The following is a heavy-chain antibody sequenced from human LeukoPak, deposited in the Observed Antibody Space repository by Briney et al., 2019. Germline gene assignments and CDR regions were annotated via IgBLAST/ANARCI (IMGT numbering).Heavy chain of an antibody. CDR3: ARVDRGRGWFDP. Sequence: PSETLSLTRTVSGGSISSYYWSWIRQPPGKGLEWVGYIYYSGSTNYNPSLKSRVTISVDTSKNQFSLKLSSVTAADTAVYYCARVDRGRGWFDPWGQGTLVTVSS. J-gene: IGHJ5*02. CDR2: IYYSGST. D-gene: IGHD2-2*03. V-gene: IGHV4-59*01. CDR1: GGSISSYY.